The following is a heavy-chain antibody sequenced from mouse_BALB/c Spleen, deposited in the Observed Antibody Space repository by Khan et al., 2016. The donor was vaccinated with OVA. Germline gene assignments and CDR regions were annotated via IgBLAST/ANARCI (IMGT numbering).Heavy chain of an antibody. CDR3: ARQPYYHYYIMDY. CDR1: GFSLNNYG. CDR2: IWRDGST. V-gene: IGHV2-6-1*01. J-gene: IGHJ4*01. Sequence: VQLQESGPGLVAPSQSLSITCTISGFSLNNYGVHWVRQPPGKGLEWLVVIWRDGSTAYNSALNSRLSISKDNCRSQVFLKMNSLQTDDTAMYYCARQPYYHYYIMDYWGQGTSVTVSS. D-gene: IGHD2-10*01.